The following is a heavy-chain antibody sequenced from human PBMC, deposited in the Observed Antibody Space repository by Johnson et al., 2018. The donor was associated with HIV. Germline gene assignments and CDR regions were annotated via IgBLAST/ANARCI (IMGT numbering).Heavy chain of an antibody. J-gene: IGHJ3*01. V-gene: IGHV3-30*02. D-gene: IGHD3-22*01. CDR2: IRYAGSNK. CDR1: GFAFHAYG. CDR3: VKDVGNYWPNAFDV. Sequence: QVQLVESGGGVVQPGGSLTLSCAASGFAFHAYGMHWVRQAPGKGLEWVTFIRYAGSNKYYADSVNGRFTISRDNSKNTLYLQMNSLRTEDTAVYYCVKDVGNYWPNAFDVWGQGTMLTVSS.